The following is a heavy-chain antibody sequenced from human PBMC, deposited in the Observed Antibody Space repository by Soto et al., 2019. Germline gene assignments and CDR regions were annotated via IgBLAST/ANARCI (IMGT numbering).Heavy chain of an antibody. CDR3: SRDRNSGRDGMVV. J-gene: IGHJ6*02. CDR2: ISYDGSNK. V-gene: IGHV3-30-3*01. Sequence: HPGGSLRLSCAASGFTFSRYAMHWVHQAPGKGLEWVAVISYDGSNKYYADSVKGRFTISRDNSKNTLYLQMNSLRAEDTALYYCSRDRNSGRDGMVVWGQGTTVTGSS. CDR1: GFTFSRYA.